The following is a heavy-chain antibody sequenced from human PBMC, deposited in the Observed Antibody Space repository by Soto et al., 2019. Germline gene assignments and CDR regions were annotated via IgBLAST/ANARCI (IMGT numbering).Heavy chain of an antibody. Sequence: EEQLVESGGGLVQVGGSLRLSCEASGFNFNTFGMNWVRQAPGKGLEWVAKIPQEGSDGHYVDSVKGRFTISRDNAKNSVYLQMNSLRAEDTAVYYCARDQLILPAHDFFYGSDVWGQGAKVTVSS. CDR2: IPQEGSDG. CDR3: ARDQLILPAHDFFYGSDV. CDR1: GFNFNTFG. D-gene: IGHD2-21*02. V-gene: IGHV3-7*03. J-gene: IGHJ6*02.